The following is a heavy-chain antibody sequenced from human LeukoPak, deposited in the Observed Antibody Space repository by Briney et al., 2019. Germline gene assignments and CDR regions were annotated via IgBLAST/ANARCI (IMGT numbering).Heavy chain of an antibody. V-gene: IGHV3-30*04. CDR2: ISYDGSNK. Sequence: GGSLRPSCAASGFTFSSYAMHWVRQAPGKGLEWVAVISYDGSNKYNADSVKGRFTISRDNSKNTLYLQMNSLRAEDTAVYYCARGDSGSYYGAFDIWGQGTMVTVSS. CDR1: GFTFSSYA. CDR3: ARGDSGSYYGAFDI. J-gene: IGHJ3*02. D-gene: IGHD1-26*01.